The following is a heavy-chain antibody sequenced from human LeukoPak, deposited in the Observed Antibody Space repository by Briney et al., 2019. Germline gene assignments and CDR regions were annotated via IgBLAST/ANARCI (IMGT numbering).Heavy chain of an antibody. V-gene: IGHV4-59*01. D-gene: IGHD2-15*01. CDR2: IYYSGST. CDR3: ARDQDPLALGRDYYYYMDV. J-gene: IGHJ6*03. Sequence: SETLSLTCTVSGGSISSYYWSWLRQPPGKGLEWIGYIYYSGSTNYNPSLKSRVTISVDTSKNQFSLKLSSVTAADTAVYYCARDQDPLALGRDYYYYMDVWGKGTTVTVSS. CDR1: GGSISSYY.